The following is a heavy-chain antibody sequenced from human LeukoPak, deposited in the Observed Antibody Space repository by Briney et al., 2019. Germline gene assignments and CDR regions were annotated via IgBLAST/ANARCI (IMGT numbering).Heavy chain of an antibody. CDR1: GYTFTGYY. J-gene: IGHJ4*02. Sequence: ASVKVSCKASGYTFTGYYMHWVRQAPGQGLEWMGWINPNSGGTNYAQKFQGRVTMTRDTSISTAYMELSRLRSDDTAVYYCAGGLPATAIEPPYFDYWGQGTLVTVSS. CDR3: AGGLPATAIEPPYFDY. V-gene: IGHV1-2*02. CDR2: INPNSGGT. D-gene: IGHD2-2*02.